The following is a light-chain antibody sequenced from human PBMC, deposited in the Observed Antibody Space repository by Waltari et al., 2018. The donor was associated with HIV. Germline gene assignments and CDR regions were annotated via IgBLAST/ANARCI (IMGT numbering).Light chain of an antibody. Sequence: QSALTQPRSVSGSPGQSVTISCSGASSGVTYNNPVSWYQHHPGKAPKLIIDDVPKGPSVVPEPFSGYKSGNTASLTISGLQAEDEADYYCFSYGGSLHVFGTGTEVTVL. V-gene: IGLV2-11*01. J-gene: IGLJ1*01. CDR3: FSYGGSLHV. CDR2: DVP. CDR1: SSGVTYNNP.